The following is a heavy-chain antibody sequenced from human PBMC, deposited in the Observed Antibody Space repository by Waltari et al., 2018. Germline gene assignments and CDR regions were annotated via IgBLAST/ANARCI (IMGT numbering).Heavy chain of an antibody. CDR1: GFTFDNHG. V-gene: IGHV3-20*04. CDR2: LTWNGGTT. J-gene: IGHJ4*02. D-gene: IGHD3-16*01. CDR3: ARDISYGGFDY. Sequence: EVYLVESGGTVVRPGGSLRLSCTTSGFTFDNHGMNLVRQAPGKGLEWVSGLTWNGGTTFYADSVKGRFTVSRDNAKNSLYLQMNSLTAEDTALYYCARDISYGGFDYWGQGTLVTVSS.